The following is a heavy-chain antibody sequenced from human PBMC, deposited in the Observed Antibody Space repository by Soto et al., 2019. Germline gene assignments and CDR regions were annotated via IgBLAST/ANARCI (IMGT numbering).Heavy chain of an antibody. CDR2: ISYDGSNK. V-gene: IGHV3-30-3*01. CDR3: ASLGYCTNGVCSDFDY. CDR1: GFTFSSYA. J-gene: IGHJ4*02. Sequence: QVQLVESGGGVVQPGRSLRLSCAASGFTFSSYAMHWVRQAPGKGLEWVAVISYDGSNKYSADSVKGRFTISRDNSKNTLYLQMNSLRAEDTAVYYCASLGYCTNGVCSDFDYWGQGTLVTVSS. D-gene: IGHD2-8*01.